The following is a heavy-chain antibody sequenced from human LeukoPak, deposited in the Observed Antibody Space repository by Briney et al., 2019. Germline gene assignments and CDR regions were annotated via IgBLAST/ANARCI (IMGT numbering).Heavy chain of an antibody. D-gene: IGHD3-3*01. CDR3: AKVLWSGSFRFDY. Sequence: VGSLRLSCAASGFTFSSYGMHWVRQAPGKGLEWVAFIRYDGSNKYYADSVKGRFTISRDNSKNTLYLQMNSLRAEDTAVYYCAKVLWSGSFRFDYWGQGTLVTVSS. V-gene: IGHV3-30*02. CDR2: IRYDGSNK. J-gene: IGHJ4*02. CDR1: GFTFSSYG.